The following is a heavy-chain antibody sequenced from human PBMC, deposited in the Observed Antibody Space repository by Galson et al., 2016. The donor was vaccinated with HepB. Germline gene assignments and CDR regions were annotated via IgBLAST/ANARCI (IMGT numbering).Heavy chain of an antibody. CDR1: GYTFSSYG. CDR3: ARDRSYSYYGLDV. J-gene: IGHJ6*02. V-gene: IGHV1-18*01. Sequence: SVKVSCKASGYTFSSYGISWVRQAPGQGLEWMGWISAYDGTTNYAQRFQGRVTMTTDKSTNTGYMELRSLSSDDTAVYLCARDRSYSYYGLDVWGQGTTVTV. CDR2: ISAYDGTT. D-gene: IGHD2-21*01.